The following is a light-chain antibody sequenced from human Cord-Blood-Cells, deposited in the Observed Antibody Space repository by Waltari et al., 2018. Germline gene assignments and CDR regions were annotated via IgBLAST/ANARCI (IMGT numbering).Light chain of an antibody. J-gene: IGLJ2*01. Sequence: QSALTQPASVSGSPGQPIPISCTGTSSDVGSYNLVSWYQQHPGKAPKLMIYEGSKRPSGVSNRFSGSKSGNTASLTISGLQAEDEADYYCCSYAGSSIVVFGGGTKLTVL. CDR2: EGS. CDR1: SSDVGSYNL. CDR3: CSYAGSSIVV. V-gene: IGLV2-23*01.